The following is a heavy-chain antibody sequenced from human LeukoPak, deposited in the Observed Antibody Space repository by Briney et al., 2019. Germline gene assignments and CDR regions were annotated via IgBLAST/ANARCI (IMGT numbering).Heavy chain of an antibody. CDR1: GGTFSSYA. CDR3: ARDGYYYDSSGYDY. CDR2: IIPIFGIA. D-gene: IGHD3-22*01. Sequence: SVKVSCKASGGTFSSYAISWVRQAPGQGLEWMGRIIPIFGIANYAQKFQGRVTITTDESTSTAYMELSSLRSEDTAVYYCARDGYYYDSSGYDYWGQGTLVTVSS. J-gene: IGHJ4*02. V-gene: IGHV1-69*05.